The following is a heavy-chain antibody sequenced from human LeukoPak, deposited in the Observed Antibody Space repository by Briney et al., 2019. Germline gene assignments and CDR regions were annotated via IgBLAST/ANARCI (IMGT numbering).Heavy chain of an antibody. J-gene: IGHJ6*04. CDR3: ARVPSMIRGVVNYGMDV. D-gene: IGHD3-10*01. Sequence: ASVKVSCKTSGYSFTGYFMHWVRQAPGQGLEWMGWINPNSGDTKYAQRFQGRVTMTRDTSINTAYMELRRLTSDDTAVYYCARVPSMIRGVVNYGMDVWGKGTTVTVSS. V-gene: IGHV1-2*02. CDR1: GYSFTGYF. CDR2: INPNSGDT.